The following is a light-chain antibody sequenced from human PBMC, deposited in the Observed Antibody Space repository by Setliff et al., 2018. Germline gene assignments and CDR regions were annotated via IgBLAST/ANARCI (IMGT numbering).Light chain of an antibody. CDR2: DVS. CDR3: CSYAGSYTYV. J-gene: IGLJ1*01. V-gene: IGLV2-11*01. Sequence: ALAQPRSVSGSPGQSVTISCTGTSSDVGGYNYVSWYQQHPGKAPKVMIYDVSKRPSGVPDRFSGSKSGNTASLTISGLQAEDEAEYYCCSYAGSYTYVFGTGTKSPS. CDR1: SSDVGGYNY.